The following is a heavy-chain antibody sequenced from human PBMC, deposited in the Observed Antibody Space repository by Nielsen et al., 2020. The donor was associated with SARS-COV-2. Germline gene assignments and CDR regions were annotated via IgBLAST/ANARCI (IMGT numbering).Heavy chain of an antibody. Sequence: ASVKVSCKASGYTFTSYGISWVRQAPGQGLEWMGRINPNSGGTNYAQKLQGRVTMTTDTSTSTAYMELRSLRSDDTAVYYCARDSDIVASDLWGRGTLVTVSS. V-gene: IGHV1-18*01. CDR3: ARDSDIVASDL. CDR2: INPNSGGT. CDR1: GYTFTSYG. J-gene: IGHJ2*01. D-gene: IGHD5-12*01.